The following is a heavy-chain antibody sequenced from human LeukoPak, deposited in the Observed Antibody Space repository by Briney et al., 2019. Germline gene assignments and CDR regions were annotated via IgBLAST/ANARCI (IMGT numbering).Heavy chain of an antibody. CDR3: ARERGVRGVSVWFDP. J-gene: IGHJ5*02. Sequence: PSGTLSLTRAVSGGSISSSNWWSWVRQPPGKGLEWIGEIYHSGSTNYNPSLKSRVTISVDKSKNQFSLKLSSVTAADTAVYYCARERGVRGVSVWFDPWGQGTLVTVSS. V-gene: IGHV4-4*02. CDR2: IYHSGST. D-gene: IGHD3-10*01. CDR1: GGSISSSNW.